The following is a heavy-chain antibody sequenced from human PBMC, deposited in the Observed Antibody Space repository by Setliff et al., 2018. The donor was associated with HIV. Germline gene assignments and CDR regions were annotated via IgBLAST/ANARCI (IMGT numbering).Heavy chain of an antibody. J-gene: IGHJ4*02. CDR1: GGTFIRYA. Sequence: SVKVSCKASGGTFIRYAFNWVRQAPGQGLEWMGEIIPIFGIPSYAQRFQDRVTITADESTKTAYMELSSLRSEDTAVYYCAIVTELDYYGGSGPTHLLFDSWGQGTLVTVSS. D-gene: IGHD3-22*01. CDR2: IIPIFGIP. CDR3: AIVTELDYYGGSGPTHLLFDS. V-gene: IGHV1-69*13.